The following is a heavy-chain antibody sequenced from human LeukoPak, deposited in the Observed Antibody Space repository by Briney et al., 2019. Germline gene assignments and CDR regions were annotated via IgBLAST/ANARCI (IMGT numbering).Heavy chain of an antibody. V-gene: IGHV4-30-4*08. CDR3: ARGRIFPDTGWFDP. CDR2: IYYSGST. D-gene: IGHD3-3*01. J-gene: IGHJ5*02. CDR1: GGSISSGDYY. Sequence: SETLSLTCTVSGGSISSGDYYWSWIRQPPGKGLEWIGYIYYSGSTYYNPSLKSRVTISVDTSKNQFSLKLSSVTAADTAVYYCARGRIFPDTGWFDPWGQGTLVTVSS.